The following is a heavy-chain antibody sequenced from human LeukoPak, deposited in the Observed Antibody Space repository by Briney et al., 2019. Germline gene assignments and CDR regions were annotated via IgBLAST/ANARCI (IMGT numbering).Heavy chain of an antibody. V-gene: IGHV4-39*07. D-gene: IGHD3-3*01. CDR3: ARDAPPYYDFWSGYYGDNWFDP. Sequence: SETLSLTCTVSGGSISSSSYYWGWIRQPPGKGLEWIRSIYYSGSTYYNPSLKSRVTISVDTSKNQFSLKLSSVTAADTAVYYCARDAPPYYDFWSGYYGDNWFDPWGQGTLVTVSS. CDR2: IYYSGST. J-gene: IGHJ5*02. CDR1: GGSISSSSYY.